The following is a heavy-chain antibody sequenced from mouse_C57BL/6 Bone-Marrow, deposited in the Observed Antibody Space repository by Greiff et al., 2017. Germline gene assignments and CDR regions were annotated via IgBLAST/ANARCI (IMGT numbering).Heavy chain of an antibody. CDR2: IHPSDSDT. D-gene: IGHD1-1*01. V-gene: IGHV1-74*01. J-gene: IGHJ2*01. CDR1: GYTFTSYW. Sequence: VQLQQPGAELVKPGASVKVSCKASGYTFTSYWMHWVKQRPGQGLEWFGRIHPSDSDTNYNQKFKGKATLTVDKSSSTAYMQLSSLTSEDSAVYYCVFYYYGSSYYFDYWGQGTTLTVSS. CDR3: VFYYYGSSYYFDY.